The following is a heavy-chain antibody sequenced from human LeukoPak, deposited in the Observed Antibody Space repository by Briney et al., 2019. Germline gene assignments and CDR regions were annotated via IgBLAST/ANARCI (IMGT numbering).Heavy chain of an antibody. J-gene: IGHJ4*02. D-gene: IGHD3-22*01. CDR3: ARDLQLVYYDSTAYDY. CDR1: GYTFTGYY. CDR2: IKPNSGGT. Sequence: ASVKVSCKASGYTFTGYYMHWVRQAPGQGLEWMGWIKPNSGGTNYAQKFQGRVTMTRDTSISTAYMELSRLRSDDTAVYYCARDLQLVYYDSTAYDYWGQGTLVTVSS. V-gene: IGHV1-2*02.